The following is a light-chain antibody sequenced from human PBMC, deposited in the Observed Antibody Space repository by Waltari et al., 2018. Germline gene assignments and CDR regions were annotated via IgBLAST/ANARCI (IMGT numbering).Light chain of an antibody. CDR2: KTS. CDR1: QGITNW. V-gene: IGKV1-5*03. J-gene: IGKJ1*01. Sequence: DIQMTQSPSTLSASVGDRVTITCRASQGITNWLAWYQQKPGKAPKLLIYKTSTLKSGVPSRFSGSGSGTEFTLSISTLQPDDFVTYYCQQYNSYPWTFGQGTKVEIK. CDR3: QQYNSYPWT.